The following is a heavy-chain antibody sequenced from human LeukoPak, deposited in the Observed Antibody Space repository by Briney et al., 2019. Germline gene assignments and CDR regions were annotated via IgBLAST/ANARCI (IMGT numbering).Heavy chain of an antibody. V-gene: IGHV3-33*01. Sequence: GGSLRLSCGASGSTFSASDMHWVRQAPGKGLEWVAVIWHDESIKSYADSVKGRFTVSKDNSQTTIYLQMNSLRAEDTAVYYCTTGTRNAPRGCWGQGTLVTFSS. D-gene: IGHD1-14*01. J-gene: IGHJ4*02. CDR2: IWHDESIK. CDR1: GSTFSASD. CDR3: TTGTRNAPRGC.